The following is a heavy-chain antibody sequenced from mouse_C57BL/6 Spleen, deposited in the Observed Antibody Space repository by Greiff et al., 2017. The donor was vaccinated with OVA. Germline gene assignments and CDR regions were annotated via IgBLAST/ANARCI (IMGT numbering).Heavy chain of an antibody. D-gene: IGHD1-1*01. J-gene: IGHJ4*01. Sequence: EVQRVESVAELVRPGASVKLSCTASGFNIKNTYMHWVKQRPEQGLEWIGRIDPANGNTKYAPKFQGKATITADTSSNTAYLQLSSLTSEDTAIYYCARSYYYGSSYGAMDYWGQGTSVTVSS. V-gene: IGHV14-3*01. CDR1: GFNIKNTY. CDR2: IDPANGNT. CDR3: ARSYYYGSSYGAMDY.